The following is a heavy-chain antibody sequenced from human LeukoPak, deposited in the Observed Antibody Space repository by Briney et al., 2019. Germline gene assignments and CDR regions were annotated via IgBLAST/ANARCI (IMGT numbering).Heavy chain of an antibody. V-gene: IGHV3-23*01. CDR3: AKDWRDDYYDSSGFNY. Sequence: GGSLRLSCAASGFTFSSYAMSWVRQAPGKGLEWVSAISGSGGSTYYADSVKGRFTISRDNSKNTLYLQMNSLRAEDTAVYHCAKDWRDDYYDSSGFNYWGQGTLVTVSS. D-gene: IGHD3-22*01. J-gene: IGHJ4*02. CDR2: ISGSGGST. CDR1: GFTFSSYA.